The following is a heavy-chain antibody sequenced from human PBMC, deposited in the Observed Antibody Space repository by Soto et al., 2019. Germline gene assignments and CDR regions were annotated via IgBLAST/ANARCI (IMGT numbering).Heavy chain of an antibody. Sequence: ASVKVSCKASGYTFTSYGISWVRQAPGQGLEWMGWISAYNGNTNYAQKLQGRVTMTTDTSTSTAYMELRSLRSDDTAVYYCARDGDYYGSGEGGYYYYYGMDVWGQGTTVTVSS. CDR1: GYTFTSYG. D-gene: IGHD3-10*01. CDR2: ISAYNGNT. J-gene: IGHJ6*02. CDR3: ARDGDYYGSGEGGYYYYYGMDV. V-gene: IGHV1-18*01.